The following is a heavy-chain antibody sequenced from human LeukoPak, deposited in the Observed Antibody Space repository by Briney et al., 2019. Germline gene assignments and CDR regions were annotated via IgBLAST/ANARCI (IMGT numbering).Heavy chain of an antibody. CDR3: AKDVGKWESLHFFDY. V-gene: IGHV3-30-3*01. J-gene: IGHJ4*02. CDR2: ISYDGSNK. CDR1: GFTFSSYA. Sequence: GGSLRLSCAASGFTFSSYAMHWVRQAPGKGLEWVAVISYDGSNKYYADSVKGRFTISRDDSRNTLYLQMNSQRGDDTAVYYCAKDVGKWESLHFFDYWGQGTLVTVSS. D-gene: IGHD1-26*01.